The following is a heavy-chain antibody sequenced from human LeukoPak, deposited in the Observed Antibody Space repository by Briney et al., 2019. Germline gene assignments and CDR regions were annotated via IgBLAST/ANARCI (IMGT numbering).Heavy chain of an antibody. CDR1: GFSFSTQE. J-gene: IGHJ4*02. D-gene: IGHD5-12*01. V-gene: IGHV3-48*03. CDR2: ISKDGRTI. Sequence: GGSLRLSCAASGFSFSTQEMAWVRQAPGKGLEWVSYISKDGRTIYYAASVKGRFTISRDNTRNSLFLQLSSLSADDTAFYYCARGSYTGFDLYFDSWGQGTLVTISS. CDR3: ARGSYTGFDLYFDS.